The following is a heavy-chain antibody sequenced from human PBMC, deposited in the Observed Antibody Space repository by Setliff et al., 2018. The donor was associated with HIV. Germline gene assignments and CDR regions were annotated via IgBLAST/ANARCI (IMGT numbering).Heavy chain of an antibody. CDR2: IYHSGST. Sequence: PSETLSLTCTVSGGSITRTPYYWGWIRQPPGKGLEWIGSIYHSGSTYYNPSLKSRVTISVDTSKNQFSLKLSSVTAADTAVYYCATLLASSSGYPRVPDYWGQGTLVTVSS. CDR3: ATLLASSSGYPRVPDY. J-gene: IGHJ4*02. V-gene: IGHV4-39*07. CDR1: GGSITRTPYY. D-gene: IGHD3-22*01.